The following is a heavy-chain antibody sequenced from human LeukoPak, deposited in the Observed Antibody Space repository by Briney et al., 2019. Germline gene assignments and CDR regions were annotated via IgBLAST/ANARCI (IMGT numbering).Heavy chain of an antibody. CDR2: IYYSGST. Sequence: SQTLSLTCTVSGGSISSSSYYWGWIRQPPGKGLEWIGSIYYSGSTYYNPSLKSPVTIPVDTSKNQFSLKLSSVTAADTAVYYCARQTGGASDYVWGSYRIRFVDYWGQGTLVTVSS. V-gene: IGHV4-39*01. J-gene: IGHJ4*02. CDR3: ARQTGGASDYVWGSYRIRFVDY. D-gene: IGHD3-16*02. CDR1: GGSISSSSYY.